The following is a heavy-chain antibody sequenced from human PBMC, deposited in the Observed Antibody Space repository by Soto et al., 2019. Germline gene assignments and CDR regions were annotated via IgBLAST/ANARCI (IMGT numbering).Heavy chain of an antibody. D-gene: IGHD3-10*01. Sequence: SETLSLTCTVSGGSISSYYWSWIRQPPGKGLEWIGYIYYSGSTNYNPSLKSRGTISVDTSKNQVSLKLSSVTAADTAVYYCATARGGYYDYWGHGTLVTVSS. CDR3: ATARGGYYDY. CDR2: IYYSGST. J-gene: IGHJ4*03. CDR1: GGSISSYY. V-gene: IGHV4-59*01.